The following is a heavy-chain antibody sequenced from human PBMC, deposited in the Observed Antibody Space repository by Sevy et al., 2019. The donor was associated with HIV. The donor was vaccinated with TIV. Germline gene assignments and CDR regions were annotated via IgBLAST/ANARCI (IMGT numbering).Heavy chain of an antibody. CDR1: GFTFSTYG. Sequence: GGSLRLSCAASGFTFSTYGMHWVRQAPGKGLEWVTFIRYDGTTKYYADSVKGRFTVSRENSKNTLYLQMNSLRAEDTAVYYCVKGLGMVQGALLSDDIWGQGTKVTVSS. J-gene: IGHJ3*02. V-gene: IGHV3-30*02. CDR3: VKGLGMVQGALLSDDI. CDR2: IRYDGTTK. D-gene: IGHD3-10*01.